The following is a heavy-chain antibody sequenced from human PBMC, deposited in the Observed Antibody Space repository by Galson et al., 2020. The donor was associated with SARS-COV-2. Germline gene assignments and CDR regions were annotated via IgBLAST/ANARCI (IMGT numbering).Heavy chain of an antibody. V-gene: IGHV3-21*01. J-gene: IGHJ6*03. CDR2: ISSSSSYK. Sequence: GGSLRLSCAASGFTFSSYSMNWVRQAPGKGLEWVSSISSSSSYKYYADSVKGRFTISRDNAKNSLYLQMNSLRAEDTAVYYCARAGYYDFWSKDYYYYYMDVWGKGTTVTVSS. CDR1: GFTFSSYS. D-gene: IGHD3-3*01. CDR3: ARAGYYDFWSKDYYYYYMDV.